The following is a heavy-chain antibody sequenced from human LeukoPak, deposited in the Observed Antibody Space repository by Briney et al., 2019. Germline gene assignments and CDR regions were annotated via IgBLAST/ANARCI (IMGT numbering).Heavy chain of an antibody. J-gene: IGHJ4*02. D-gene: IGHD2-21*01. V-gene: IGHV4-30-2*01. CDR1: GGSISSGGYS. CDR3: AREVVITGHKPGGSYYFDY. Sequence: PSETLSLTCAVSGGSISSGGYSWSWVRQPPGKGLEWIGYIYHSGSTYYNPSLKSRVTISVDRSKNQFSLKLSSVTAADTAVYYCAREVVITGHKPGGSYYFDYWGQGTLVTVSS. CDR2: IYHSGST.